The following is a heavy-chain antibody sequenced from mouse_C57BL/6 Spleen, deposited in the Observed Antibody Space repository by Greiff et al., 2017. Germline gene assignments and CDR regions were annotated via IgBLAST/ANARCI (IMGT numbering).Heavy chain of an antibody. CDR2: IYPRSGNT. D-gene: IGHD1-1*01. J-gene: IGHJ2*01. V-gene: IGHV1-81*01. Sequence: VQLQQSGAELARPGASVKLSCKASGYTFTSYGISWVKQRTGQGLEWIGEIYPRSGNTYYNEKFKGKATLTADKSSSTAYMELRSLTSEDSAVYFCALYYYDSSSYYFDYWGQGTTLTVSS. CDR3: ALYYYDSSSYYFDY. CDR1: GYTFTSYG.